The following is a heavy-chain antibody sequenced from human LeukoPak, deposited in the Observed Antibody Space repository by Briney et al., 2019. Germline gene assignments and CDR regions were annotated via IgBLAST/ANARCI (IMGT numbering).Heavy chain of an antibody. CDR1: GFPFTMYY. CDR2: INPSGGST. D-gene: IGHD2-8*01. Sequence: ASVKVSCKASGFPFTMYYMHWVRQAPGQGLEWMGIINPSGGSTSYAQKFQGRVTMTRDMSTSTVYMELSSLRSEDTAVYYCARKGMVYASPCYYWGQGTLVTVSS. J-gene: IGHJ4*02. V-gene: IGHV1-46*01. CDR3: ARKGMVYASPCYY.